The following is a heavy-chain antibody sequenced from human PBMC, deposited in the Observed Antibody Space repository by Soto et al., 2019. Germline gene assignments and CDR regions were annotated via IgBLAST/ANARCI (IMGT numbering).Heavy chain of an antibody. D-gene: IGHD6-19*01. J-gene: IGHJ4*01. CDR3: NRDFGPRPWLASFGY. CDR2: VRSKAYGGTT. CDR1: GFTFGDYA. Sequence: FLRLSCRASGFTFGDYAMSWVRQAPGKGLEWVGFVRSKAYGGTTEYAASVKGRFTISRDDSKSIAYMQMNSLKTEDTAVYYCNRDFGPRPWLASFGYWGQGTRVTVSS. V-gene: IGHV3-49*04.